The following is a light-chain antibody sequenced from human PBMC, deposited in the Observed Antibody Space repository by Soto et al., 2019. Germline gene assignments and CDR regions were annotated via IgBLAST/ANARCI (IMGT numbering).Light chain of an antibody. J-gene: IGKJ4*01. V-gene: IGKV1-33*01. CDR1: QDISNR. Sequence: DIQMTQSPSSLSASVGDRVTIACQASQDISNRLNWYQQKPGKAPKLLIYDASNLQRGVPSRFSGSGSGTNFIFTISSLQPEDIATYYCQHHDNLPLTFGGGTKVEI. CDR2: DAS. CDR3: QHHDNLPLT.